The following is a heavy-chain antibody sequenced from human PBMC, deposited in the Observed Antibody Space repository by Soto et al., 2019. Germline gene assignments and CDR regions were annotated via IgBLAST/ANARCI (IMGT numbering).Heavy chain of an antibody. J-gene: IGHJ6*03. CDR3: ARVQRDFWSGYPLYYMDV. D-gene: IGHD3-3*01. Sequence: TGGSLRLSCAASGFTFRSYGVHWVRQAPGKGLEWVAVIWYDGSNKYYADSVKGRFTISRDNSKNTLYLQMNSLRAEDTAVYYCARVQRDFWSGYPLYYMDVWGKGTTVTVSS. CDR1: GFTFRSYG. CDR2: IWYDGSNK. V-gene: IGHV3-33*01.